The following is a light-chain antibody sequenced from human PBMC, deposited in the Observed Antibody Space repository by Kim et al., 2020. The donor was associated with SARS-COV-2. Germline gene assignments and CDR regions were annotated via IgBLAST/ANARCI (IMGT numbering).Light chain of an antibody. V-gene: IGLV3-1*01. CDR1: KLGEKY. CDR3: QAWDSSTVV. CDR2: QDW. J-gene: IGLJ2*01. Sequence: SYELTQPPSVSVSPGQTASITCSGDKLGEKYTCWYQQMPGQSPVLVIYQDWKRPSGIPERFSASNSGNTATLTISGTQAMDEADYYCQAWDSSTVVFGGG.